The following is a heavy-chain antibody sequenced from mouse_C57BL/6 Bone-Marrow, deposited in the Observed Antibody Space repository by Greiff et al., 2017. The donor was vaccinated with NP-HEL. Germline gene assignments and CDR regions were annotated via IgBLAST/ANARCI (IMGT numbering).Heavy chain of an antibody. V-gene: IGHV5-4*01. CDR2: ISDGGSYT. J-gene: IGHJ4*01. CDR1: GFTFSSYA. D-gene: IGHD4-1*01. Sequence: EVHLVESGGGLVKPGGSLKLSCAASGFTFSSYAMSWVRQTPEKRLEWVATISDGGSYTYYPDNVKGRFTISRDNAKNNLYLQMSHLKSEDTAMYYCAREPGTRAMDYWGQGTSVTVSS. CDR3: AREPGTRAMDY.